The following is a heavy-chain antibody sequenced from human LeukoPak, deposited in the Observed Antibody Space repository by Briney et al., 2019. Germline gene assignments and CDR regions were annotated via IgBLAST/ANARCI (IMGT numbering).Heavy chain of an antibody. CDR1: GFTFRNYV. CDR3: AREARYSSSLGSAFDI. Sequence: GCLMLSSEPNGFTFRNYVVHGVRRTTGKGVGMVAVISNDGSNKYYAVSVKGRFTISRDNSKNTMYLQMNSLRAEDTAVYYGAREARYSSSLGSAFDIWGQGTMVTVSS. V-gene: IGHV3-30*04. D-gene: IGHD6-13*01. J-gene: IGHJ3*02. CDR2: ISNDGSNK.